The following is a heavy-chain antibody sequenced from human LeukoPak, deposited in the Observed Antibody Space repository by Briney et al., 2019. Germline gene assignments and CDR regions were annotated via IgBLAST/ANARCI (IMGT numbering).Heavy chain of an antibody. CDR3: ARVYSSGWYPYYYYYMDV. CDR2: IYYSGST. V-gene: IGHV4-59*01. CDR1: GGSISSYY. D-gene: IGHD6-19*01. Sequence: SETLSLTCTVSGGSISSYYWSWIRQPPGKGLEWIGEIYYSGSTNYNPSLKSRVTISVDTSKNQFSLKLSSVTAADTAVYYCARVYSSGWYPYYYYYMDVWGKGTTVTASS. J-gene: IGHJ6*03.